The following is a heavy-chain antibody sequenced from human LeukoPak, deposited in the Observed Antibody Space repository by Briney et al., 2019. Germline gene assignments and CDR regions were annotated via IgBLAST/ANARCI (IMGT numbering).Heavy chain of an antibody. CDR2: INPSGGST. CDR3: ARGSYDFWIAWRRGSNWFDP. D-gene: IGHD3-3*01. CDR1: GYTFTSYY. V-gene: IGHV1-46*01. Sequence: ASVKVSCKASGYTFTSYYMHWVRQAPGQGLEWMGIINPSGGSTSYAQKFQGRVTMTGDTSTSTVYMELSSLRSEDTAVYYCARGSYDFWIAWRRGSNWFDPWGQGTLVTVSS. J-gene: IGHJ5*02.